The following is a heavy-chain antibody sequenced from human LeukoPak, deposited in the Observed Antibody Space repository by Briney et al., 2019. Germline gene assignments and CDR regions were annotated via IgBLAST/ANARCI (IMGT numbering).Heavy chain of an antibody. CDR1: GYTFTSYD. CDR2: MNPNSGNT. D-gene: IGHD3-10*01. Sequence: GASVKVSCKASGYTFTSYDINWVRQATGQGLEWMGWMNPNSGNTGYAQKFQGRVTMTRNTSISTAYMELSSLRSEDTAVYYCARVQAEALWFGELLYWFDPWGQGTLVTVSS. V-gene: IGHV1-8*01. J-gene: IGHJ5*02. CDR3: ARVQAEALWFGELLYWFDP.